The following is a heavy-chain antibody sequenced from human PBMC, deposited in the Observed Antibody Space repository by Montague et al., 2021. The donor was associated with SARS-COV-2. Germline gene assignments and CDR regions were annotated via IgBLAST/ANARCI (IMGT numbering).Heavy chain of an antibody. D-gene: IGHD2-15*01. CDR2: ISYSGST. CDR3: ARGHCSGGFCYYGVAFDV. J-gene: IGHJ3*01. Sequence: SETLSLTCTVSGGSIRSSSHFWGWFRQPPGQRLEWFGTISYSGSTYYSPSLKSRVIISADTSKNQFSLNLRSVTAADTAVYYCARGHCSGGFCYYGVAFDVWGQGTMVTVS. V-gene: IGHV4-39*07. CDR1: GGSIRSSSHF.